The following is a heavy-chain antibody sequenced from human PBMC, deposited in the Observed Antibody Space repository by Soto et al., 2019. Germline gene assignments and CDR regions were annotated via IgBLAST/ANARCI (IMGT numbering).Heavy chain of an antibody. V-gene: IGHV1-18*01. CDR2: INGYNGKT. J-gene: IGHJ4*02. CDR3: ARWDGIFGAGGVN. D-gene: IGHD3-16*01. CDR1: GYIFTNYD. Sequence: QVQLVQSGAEVRKPGASVKVSCKSSGYIFTNYDIGWVRQAPGQGREWMGLINGYNGKTNYAQKLRGRVSMTTDTSTSTAYMDLRSLTSDDTGVYSCARWDGIFGAGGVNWGQGTLVTVSS.